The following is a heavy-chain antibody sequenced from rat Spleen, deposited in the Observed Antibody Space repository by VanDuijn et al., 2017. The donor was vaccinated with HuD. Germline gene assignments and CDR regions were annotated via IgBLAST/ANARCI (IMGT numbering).Heavy chain of an antibody. CDR3: TREGMGITPLYFDY. D-gene: IGHD1-9*01. Sequence: QVQLKESGPGLVQPSQTLSLTCPVSGFSLTDYSVHWVRQPPGKGLEWMGRMKYDGDTYYNSALKSRLSISRDASKSQVFLKLNILQTEDTAIYYCTREGMGITPLYFDYWGQGVMVTVSS. CDR2: MKYDGDT. V-gene: IGHV2S30*01. J-gene: IGHJ2*01. CDR1: GFSLTDYS.